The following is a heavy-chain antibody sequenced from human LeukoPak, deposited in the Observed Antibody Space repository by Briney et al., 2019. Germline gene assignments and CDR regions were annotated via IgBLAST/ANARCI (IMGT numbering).Heavy chain of an antibody. J-gene: IGHJ4*02. CDR2: ISSTGGTT. V-gene: IGHV3-23*01. D-gene: IGHD6-6*01. Sequence: GGSLRLSCAASEFTFSSSAMSWVRQAPGKGLEWVSAISSTGGTTYYADSVKGRFTTSRDNSKSTLYLEMNSLRGDDTALYYCARRYGSSPYYFDYWGQGTLVTVSS. CDR1: EFTFSSSA. CDR3: ARRYGSSPYYFDY.